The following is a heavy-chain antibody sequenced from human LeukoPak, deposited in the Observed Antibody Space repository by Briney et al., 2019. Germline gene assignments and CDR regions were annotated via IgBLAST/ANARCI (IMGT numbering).Heavy chain of an antibody. Sequence: GGSLRLSCAASGFTVSTIYMSWVRQAPGKGLEWVSVIYGGGSTYYADSVKGRFTISRDNAKNSLYLQMNSLRAEDTAVYYCARVLRYCSSTSCSLDYWGQGTLVTVSS. CDR1: GFTVSTIY. V-gene: IGHV3-53*01. J-gene: IGHJ4*02. D-gene: IGHD2-2*01. CDR2: IYGGGST. CDR3: ARVLRYCSSTSCSLDY.